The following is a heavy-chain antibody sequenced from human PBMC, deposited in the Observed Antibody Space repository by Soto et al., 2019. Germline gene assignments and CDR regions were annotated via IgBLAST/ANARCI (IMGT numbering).Heavy chain of an antibody. CDR2: IYYSGST. CDR3: ARDHVLGNWFDP. Sequence: PSETLSLTCTVSGGSISSYYWSWIRQPPGKGLEWIGYIYYSGSTNYNPSLKSRVTISVDTSKNQFSLKLSSVTAADTAVYYCARDHVLGNWFDPWGQGTLVTVSS. J-gene: IGHJ5*02. V-gene: IGHV4-59*01. CDR1: GGSISSYY. D-gene: IGHD3-10*01.